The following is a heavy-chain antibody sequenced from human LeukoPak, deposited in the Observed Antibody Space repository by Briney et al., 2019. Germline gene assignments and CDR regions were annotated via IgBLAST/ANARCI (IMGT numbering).Heavy chain of an antibody. CDR2: IRNLVNGGTT. CDR3: SRSYSSGWASGAFDI. J-gene: IGHJ3*02. V-gene: IGHV3-49*04. CDR1: GFTFGDYA. Sequence: GGSLRLSCTASGFTFGDYAMSWVRQAPGKGLEWIGFIRNLVNGGTTEYAASVNGRVTISRDDSKSIAYLQMNSLKTEDTAVYYCSRSYSSGWASGAFDIWGQGTMVTVSS. D-gene: IGHD3-22*01.